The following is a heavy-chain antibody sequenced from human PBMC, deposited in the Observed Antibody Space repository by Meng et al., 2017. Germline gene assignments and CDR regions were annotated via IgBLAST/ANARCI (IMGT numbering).Heavy chain of an antibody. CDR1: GGTFSSYA. J-gene: IGHJ3*02. V-gene: IGHV1-69*05. CDR2: IIPIFGTA. Sequence: SVKVPCKASGGTFSSYAISWVRQAPGQGLEWMGGIIPIFGTANYAQKFQGRVTITTDESTSTAYMELSSLRSEDTAVYYCASHNDILTGGDAFDIWGQGTMVTVSS. CDR3: ASHNDILTGGDAFDI. D-gene: IGHD3-9*01.